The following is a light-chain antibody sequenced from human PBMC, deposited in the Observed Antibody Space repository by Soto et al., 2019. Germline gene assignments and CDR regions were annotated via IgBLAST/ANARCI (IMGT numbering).Light chain of an antibody. Sequence: QSVLTQPPSTSVTPGQRVTISCSGTSSSIESNSEYWYKQLPRTAPRLLIYRNNQRPSGVPDRFSGSKSGTSASLATIALRSEDEADYYCTVWDDSLRGRLFGGGTKVTVL. CDR2: RNN. J-gene: IGLJ2*01. CDR3: TVWDDSLRGRL. CDR1: SSSIESNS. V-gene: IGLV1-47*01.